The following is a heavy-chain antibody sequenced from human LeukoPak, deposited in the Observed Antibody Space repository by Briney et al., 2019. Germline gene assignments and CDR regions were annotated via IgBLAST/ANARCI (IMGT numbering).Heavy chain of an antibody. D-gene: IGHD1-1*01. CDR3: ARGGTFVSDY. V-gene: IGHV3-7*01. Sequence: GGSLRLSCAASGSTFITFWMSWVRQAPGKGLEWVANIKEDGSEKYYVDSMKGRFTVSRDNAKNSLYLQMDSLRAEDTAVYYCARGGTFVSDYWGQGTLVTVSS. CDR2: IKEDGSEK. CDR1: GSTFITFW. J-gene: IGHJ4*02.